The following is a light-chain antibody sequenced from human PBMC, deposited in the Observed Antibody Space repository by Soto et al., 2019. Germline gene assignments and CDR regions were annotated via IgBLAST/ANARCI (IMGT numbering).Light chain of an antibody. V-gene: IGKV1-27*01. CDR2: AAS. Sequence: GDRVTITCRASQGISNYLAWYQQKPGNAPKLLIYAASTLQSGVPSRFSGSGSGTHFTLTISSLQPEDVAIYYCQKYNSGPRTFGQGTKVEIK. CDR3: QKYNSGPRT. CDR1: QGISNY. J-gene: IGKJ1*01.